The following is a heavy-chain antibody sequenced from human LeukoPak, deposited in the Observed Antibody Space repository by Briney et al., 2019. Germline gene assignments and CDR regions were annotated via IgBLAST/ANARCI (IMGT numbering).Heavy chain of an antibody. V-gene: IGHV4-38-2*02. CDR2: IYHSGST. CDR1: GYSLSSGYY. Sequence: SETLSLTCTVSGYSLSSGYYWGWIRQPPGKGLEWIGSIYHSGSTYYNPSLKSRVTISVDTSKNRFSLKLSSVTAADTAVYYCARVYYDFWSGYYSLQNFDYWGQGTLVTVSS. D-gene: IGHD3-3*01. CDR3: ARVYYDFWSGYYSLQNFDY. J-gene: IGHJ4*02.